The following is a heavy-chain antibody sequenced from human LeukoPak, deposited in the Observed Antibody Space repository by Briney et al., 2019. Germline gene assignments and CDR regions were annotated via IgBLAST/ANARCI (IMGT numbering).Heavy chain of an antibody. CDR2: IYYSGST. Sequence: SETLSLTCTVSGGSISSSSYYWGWVRQPPGKGLEWIGGIYYSGSTYYNPSLKSRVTISVDTSKNQFSLKLSSVTAADTAVYYCARVNYYGSGSYRHYYYYMDVWGKGTTVTVSS. V-gene: IGHV4-39*07. D-gene: IGHD3-10*01. CDR1: GGSISSSSYY. J-gene: IGHJ6*03. CDR3: ARVNYYGSGSYRHYYYYMDV.